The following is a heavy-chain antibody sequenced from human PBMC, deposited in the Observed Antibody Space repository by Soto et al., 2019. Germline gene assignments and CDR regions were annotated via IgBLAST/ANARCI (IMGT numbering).Heavy chain of an antibody. J-gene: IGHJ5*01. CDR2: IYYTGRT. V-gene: IGHV4-31*02. D-gene: IGHD2-2*01. Sequence: QVQLQESGPGLVKPSQTLSLTCTVSGGSLKSGGYYWSWIRQHPGRGLEWIGYIYYTGRTYYNPSLESRVTFSVDTSKNQFSLKLSSVTAADTAVYYCARDVTSNHNCFDFWGHGTLVTVSS. CDR1: GGSLKSGGYY. CDR3: ARDVTSNHNCFDF.